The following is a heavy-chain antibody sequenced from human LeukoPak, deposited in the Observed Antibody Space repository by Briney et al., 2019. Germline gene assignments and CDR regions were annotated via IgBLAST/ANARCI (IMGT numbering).Heavy chain of an antibody. CDR2: IYHSGST. CDR3: ARDLPGDFKNWFDP. J-gene: IGHJ5*02. CDR1: GYSISSGYY. D-gene: IGHD4-17*01. Sequence: SETLSLTCTVSGYSISSGYYWGWIRQPPGKGLEWIGSIYHSGSTYYNPSLKSRVTISVDTSKNQFSLKLSSVTAADTAVYYCARDLPGDFKNWFDPWGQGTLVTVSS. V-gene: IGHV4-38-2*02.